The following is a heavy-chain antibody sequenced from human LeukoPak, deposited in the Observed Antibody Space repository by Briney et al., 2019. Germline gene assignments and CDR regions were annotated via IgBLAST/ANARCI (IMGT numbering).Heavy chain of an antibody. CDR2: ISGSGGST. Sequence: GGSLRLSCAASGFTFSIYAMSWVRQAPGKGLEWVSAISGSGGSTYYADSVKGRFTISRDNSKNTLYLQMNSLRAEDTAVYYCAKDRQRYYDILTGYWGFDYWGQGTLVTVSS. CDR3: AKDRQRYYDILTGYWGFDY. D-gene: IGHD3-9*01. CDR1: GFTFSIYA. J-gene: IGHJ4*02. V-gene: IGHV3-23*01.